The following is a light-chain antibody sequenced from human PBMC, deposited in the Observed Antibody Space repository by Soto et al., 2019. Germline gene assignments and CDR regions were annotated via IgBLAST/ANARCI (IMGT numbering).Light chain of an antibody. J-gene: IGKJ1*01. CDR3: QQFKSGTWT. CDR1: QNIERW. V-gene: IGKV1-5*01. CDR2: DVS. Sequence: DIQMTQSPSTLSASVGDRVTLTCRASQNIERWLAWYQQKPGKAPKLLLYDVSSLESGVPSRSSGSGSGTEFILTINGLQPDDFATYFCQQFKSGTWTFGQGTKVDI.